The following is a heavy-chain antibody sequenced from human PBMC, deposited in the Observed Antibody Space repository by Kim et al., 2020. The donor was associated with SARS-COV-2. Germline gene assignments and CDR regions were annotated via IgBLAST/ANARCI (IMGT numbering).Heavy chain of an antibody. V-gene: IGHV3-23*01. CDR1: GFTFDNYV. J-gene: IGHJ3*02. CDR2: ISGSGGRT. D-gene: IGHD1-20*01. Sequence: GGSLRLSCAASGFTFDNYVMGWVRQAPGKGLEWVSEISGSGGRTSYADSVKGRFTISRDNAKNTVYLQMNSLRVEDTAVYYCVKDRNNRLEAFDIWGQGTMVTVSS. CDR3: VKDRNNRLEAFDI.